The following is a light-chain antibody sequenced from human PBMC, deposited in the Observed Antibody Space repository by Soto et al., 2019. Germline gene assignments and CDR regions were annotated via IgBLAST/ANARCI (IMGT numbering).Light chain of an antibody. J-gene: IGLJ2*01. CDR1: SSNIGSNS. CDR2: YNN. V-gene: IGLV1-44*01. Sequence: QSVLTQPPSASGTPGQRVTISCSGRSSNIGSNSVNWFQQFPGAAPKVLIYYNNRRPSGVPDRFSGSKSGTSASLAISGLQSEDEADYYCAAWDDSLNGVIFGGGTKLTVL. CDR3: AAWDDSLNGVI.